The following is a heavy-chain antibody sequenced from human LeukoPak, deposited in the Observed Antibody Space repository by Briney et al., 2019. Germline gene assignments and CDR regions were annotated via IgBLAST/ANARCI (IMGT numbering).Heavy chain of an antibody. J-gene: IGHJ4*02. Sequence: ETLSLTCAVSGGSISSGGYSWSWIRQAPGKGLEWVSAISGSGGSTYYADSVKGRFTISRDNSKNTLYLQMNSLRAEDTAVYYCAKVGHGPFDYWGQGTLVTVSS. CDR3: AKVGHGPFDY. V-gene: IGHV3-23*01. CDR1: GGSISSGGYS. CDR2: ISGSGGST.